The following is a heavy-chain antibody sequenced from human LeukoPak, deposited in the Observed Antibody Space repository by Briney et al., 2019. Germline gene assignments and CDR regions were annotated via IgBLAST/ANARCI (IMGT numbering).Heavy chain of an antibody. Sequence: SETLSLTCTVSGGSISIGDYYWSWIRQPPGKGLEWIGYIYYSGSTYYNPSLKSRVTISVDTSKNQFSLKLSSVTAADTAVYYCARARYYYDSSGYYLYYFDYWGQGTLVTVSS. CDR1: GGSISIGDYY. CDR3: ARARYYYDSSGYYLYYFDY. V-gene: IGHV4-30-4*01. D-gene: IGHD3-22*01. J-gene: IGHJ4*02. CDR2: IYYSGST.